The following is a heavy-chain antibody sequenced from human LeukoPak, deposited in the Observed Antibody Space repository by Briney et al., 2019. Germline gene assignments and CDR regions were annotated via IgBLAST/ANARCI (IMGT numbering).Heavy chain of an antibody. CDR1: GGSISSYY. CDR2: IYTSGST. Sequence: SETLSLTCTVSGGSISSYYWSWIRQPAGKGLEWIGRIYTSGSTNYNPSLKSRVTMSVDTSKNQFSLNLSSVTAADTAVYHCARHSRGYSSSWYYFDHWGQGTLVTVSS. CDR3: ARHSRGYSSSWYYFDH. J-gene: IGHJ4*02. D-gene: IGHD6-13*01. V-gene: IGHV4-4*07.